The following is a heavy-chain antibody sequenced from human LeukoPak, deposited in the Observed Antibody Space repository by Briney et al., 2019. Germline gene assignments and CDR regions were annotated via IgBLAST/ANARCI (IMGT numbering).Heavy chain of an antibody. CDR1: GFTFSNYA. J-gene: IGHJ3*02. D-gene: IGHD3-16*01. CDR2: ISGSGGST. CDR3: AKDLLISARRDAFDI. Sequence: AGGSLRLSCAASGFTFSNYAMSWVRQAPGKGLEWVSAISGSGGSTYYADSVKGRFTISRDNSKNTLYLQMNSLRAEDTAVYYCAKDLLISARRDAFDIWGQGTMVTVSS. V-gene: IGHV3-23*01.